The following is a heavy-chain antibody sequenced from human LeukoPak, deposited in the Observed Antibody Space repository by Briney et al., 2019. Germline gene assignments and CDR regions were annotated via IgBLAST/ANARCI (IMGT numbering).Heavy chain of an antibody. CDR1: GFTFSNYG. CDR3: ARRDIVVVPAAIDYYYYYMDV. D-gene: IGHD2-2*02. Sequence: GGSLRLSCAASGFTFSNYGMHWVRQAPGKGLEWVSAISGSGGSTYYADSVKGRFTISRDNSKNTLYLQMNSLRAEDTAVYYCARRDIVVVPAAIDYYYYYMDVWGKGTTVTVSS. CDR2: ISGSGGST. J-gene: IGHJ6*03. V-gene: IGHV3-23*01.